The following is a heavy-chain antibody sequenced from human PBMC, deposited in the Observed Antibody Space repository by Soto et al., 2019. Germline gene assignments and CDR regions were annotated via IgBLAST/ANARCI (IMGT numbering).Heavy chain of an antibody. J-gene: IGHJ4*02. Sequence: KPSETLSLTCTVSGGSISSGDYYWSWIRQPPGKGLEWIGYIYYSGSTYYNPSLKSRVTISVDTSKNQFSLKLSSVTAADTAVYYCARGTLNYYDSSGSLRHFDYWGQGTLVTVSS. CDR1: GGSISSGDYY. V-gene: IGHV4-30-4*01. CDR3: ARGTLNYYDSSGSLRHFDY. CDR2: IYYSGST. D-gene: IGHD3-22*01.